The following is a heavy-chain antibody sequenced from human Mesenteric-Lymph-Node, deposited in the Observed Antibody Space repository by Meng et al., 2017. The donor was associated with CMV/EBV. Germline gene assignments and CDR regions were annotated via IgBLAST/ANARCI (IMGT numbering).Heavy chain of an antibody. V-gene: IGHV1-46*01. J-gene: IGHJ6*02. CDR3: ARGSRSYYGYYGMDV. CDR2: INPSGGST. Sequence: ASVKVSCKASGYTFTSYYMHWVRQAPGQGLEWMGIINPSGGSTSYAQKFQGRVTMTRDTSTSTVYMELSSLRSEDTAVYYCARGSRSYYGYYGMDVWGQGTTVTVSS. CDR1: GYTFTSYY. D-gene: IGHD1-26*01.